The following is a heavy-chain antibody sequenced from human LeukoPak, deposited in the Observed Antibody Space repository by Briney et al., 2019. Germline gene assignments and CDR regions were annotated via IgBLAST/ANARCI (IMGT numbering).Heavy chain of an antibody. CDR3: ARGDTYDYVWGSYRGDY. CDR1: GFTFSSYE. D-gene: IGHD3-16*02. CDR2: ISSSGSTI. V-gene: IGHV3-48*03. J-gene: IGHJ4*02. Sequence: RGSLRLSCAASGFTFSSYEMNWVRQAPGKGLEWVSYISSSGSTIYYADSVKGRFTISRDNAKNSLYLQMNSLRAENTAVYYCARGDTYDYVWGSYRGDYWGQGTLVTVSS.